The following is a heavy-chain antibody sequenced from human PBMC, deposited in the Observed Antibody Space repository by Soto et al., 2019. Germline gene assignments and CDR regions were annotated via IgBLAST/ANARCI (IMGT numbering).Heavy chain of an antibody. CDR2: INPGGGSA. D-gene: IGHD6-19*01. Sequence: QVDLVQSGAEVKKPGASVTISCKASGSAITRYYIHGVRQAPGRGLEWMGIINPGGGSASYAQKFQDRVTIDKDTSTGTVYMDLRSLRTEDTAVYYCARDTSGWSLNGLDVWGQGTTVNVSS. V-gene: IGHV1-46*01. J-gene: IGHJ6*02. CDR1: GSAITRYY. CDR3: ARDTSGWSLNGLDV.